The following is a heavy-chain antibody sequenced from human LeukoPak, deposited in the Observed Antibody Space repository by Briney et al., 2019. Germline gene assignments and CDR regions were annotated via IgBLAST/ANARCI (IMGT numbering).Heavy chain of an antibody. D-gene: IGHD3-10*01. J-gene: IGHJ3*02. Sequence: GGSLRLSCAASGFTFSSHAMSWVRQAPGKGLEWVSAISGSGGSTYYADSVKGRFTISRDNSKNTLYLQMNSLRAEDTAVYYCAKDKYGSGSLSAFDIWGQGTMVTVSS. CDR1: GFTFSSHA. V-gene: IGHV3-23*01. CDR2: ISGSGGST. CDR3: AKDKYGSGSLSAFDI.